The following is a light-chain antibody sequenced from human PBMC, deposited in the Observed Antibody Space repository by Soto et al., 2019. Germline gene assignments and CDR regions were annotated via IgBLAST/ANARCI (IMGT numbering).Light chain of an antibody. Sequence: QSVLTQPPSASGTPGQRVTISCSGSSSNIGSNYVYWYQQLPGTAPKLLIYRNNQRPSGVPDRFSGSKSGTSASLAISGLRSEDEADYYCQTFDSSLTISWVFGGGTQLTVL. CDR1: SSNIGSNY. CDR2: RNN. CDR3: QTFDSSLTISWV. J-gene: IGLJ3*02. V-gene: IGLV1-47*01.